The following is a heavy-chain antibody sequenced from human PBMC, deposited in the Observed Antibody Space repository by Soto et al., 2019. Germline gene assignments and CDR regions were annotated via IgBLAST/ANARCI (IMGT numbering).Heavy chain of an antibody. D-gene: IGHD2-21*02. CDR1: GFTFSSYA. CDR2: ISYDGSNK. V-gene: IGHV3-30-3*01. CDR3: ARDRGGDGYFDY. Sequence: QVQLVESGGGVVQPGRSLRLSCAASGFTFSSYAMHWVRQAPGKGLEWVAVISYDGSNKYYADSVKGRFTISRDNSKNTLYLQMNSLRAEDTAVYYCARDRGGDGYFDYWGQGTLVTVSS. J-gene: IGHJ4*02.